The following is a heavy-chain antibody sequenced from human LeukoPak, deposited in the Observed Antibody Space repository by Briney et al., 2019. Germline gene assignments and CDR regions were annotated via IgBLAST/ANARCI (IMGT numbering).Heavy chain of an antibody. CDR2: INTNSGGT. J-gene: IGHJ4*02. CDR3: ARDSRYDILTGYYGY. D-gene: IGHD3-9*01. Sequence: GASVKVSCKASGYTFTGYYMHWVRQAPGQGLEWMGWINTNSGGTNSAQKFQGRVAMTRDTSISTAYMELSRLRSDDTAVYYCARDSRYDILTGYYGYWGQGTLVTVSS. CDR1: GYTFTGYY. V-gene: IGHV1-2*02.